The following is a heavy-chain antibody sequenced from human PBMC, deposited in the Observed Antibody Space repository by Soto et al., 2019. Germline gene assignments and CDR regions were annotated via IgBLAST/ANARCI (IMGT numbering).Heavy chain of an antibody. D-gene: IGHD1-7*01. Sequence: GASVKVSCTASGYTFTSYGISWVRQAPGQGLEWMGWISAYNGNTNYAQKLQGRVTMTTDTSTSTAYMELRSLRSDDTAVYYCARGVQLELHSYYYMDVWGKGTTVTVSS. CDR1: GYTFTSYG. V-gene: IGHV1-18*01. CDR2: ISAYNGNT. CDR3: ARGVQLELHSYYYMDV. J-gene: IGHJ6*03.